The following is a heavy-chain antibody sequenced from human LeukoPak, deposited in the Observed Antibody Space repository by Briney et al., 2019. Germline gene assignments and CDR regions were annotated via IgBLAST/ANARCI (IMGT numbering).Heavy chain of an antibody. CDR1: GGTFSSYA. CDR3: ARVTMVRGVHDY. V-gene: IGHV1-69*13. J-gene: IGHJ4*02. Sequence: SVKVSCKASGGTFSSYAIGWVRRAPGQGLEWMGGIIPIFGTANYAQKFQGRVTITADESTSTAYMELSSLRSEDTAVYYCARVTMVRGVHDYWGQGTLVTVSS. CDR2: IIPIFGTA. D-gene: IGHD3-10*01.